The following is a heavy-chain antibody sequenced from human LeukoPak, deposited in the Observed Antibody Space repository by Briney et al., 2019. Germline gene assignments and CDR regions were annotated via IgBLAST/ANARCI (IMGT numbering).Heavy chain of an antibody. CDR1: GDSISGFY. CDR3: ARRGAGFFDY. CDR2: IYYLGST. V-gene: IGHV4-59*08. D-gene: IGHD1-26*01. Sequence: SETLSLTCSVSGDSISGFYWNWIRQSPGKSLEWIGYIYYLGSTNYNPSLTSRVTISVDTSKNQFSLKLTSVTAADTAVYYCARRGAGFFDYWGQGALVTVSS. J-gene: IGHJ4*02.